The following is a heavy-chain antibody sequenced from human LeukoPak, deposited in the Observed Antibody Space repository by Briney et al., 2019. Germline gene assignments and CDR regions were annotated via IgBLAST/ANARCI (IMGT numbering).Heavy chain of an antibody. J-gene: IGHJ4*01. Sequence: GASVKVSCKASGYRFTEYYIHWFRQAPGQGLERMGCINPNSGGTYYGQMFQGRVTMTRDTSTSTAYMQLSSLRSDDSAVYYCARGGGHYNFVYGCPWGHGTLATVSS. CDR3: ARGGGHYNFVYGCP. V-gene: IGHV1-2*02. CDR1: GYRFTEYY. CDR2: INPNSGGT. D-gene: IGHD3-3*01.